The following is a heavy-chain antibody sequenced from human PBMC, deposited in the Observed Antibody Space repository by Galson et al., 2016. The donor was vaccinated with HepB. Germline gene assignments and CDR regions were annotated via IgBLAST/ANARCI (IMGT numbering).Heavy chain of an antibody. D-gene: IGHD5-24*01. CDR2: ISLDWSVT. CDR1: GFTGFTFSSYW. CDR3: GASRDGYIDY. J-gene: IGHJ4*01. Sequence: SLRLSCAASGFTGFTFSSYWMHWVRQAPGKGLVWVSRISLDWSVTIYGDSVKGRFSTSRDNAKNTLFLQMNSLRAEDTAVYYCGASRDGYIDYWGQGALVTISS. V-gene: IGHV3-74*01.